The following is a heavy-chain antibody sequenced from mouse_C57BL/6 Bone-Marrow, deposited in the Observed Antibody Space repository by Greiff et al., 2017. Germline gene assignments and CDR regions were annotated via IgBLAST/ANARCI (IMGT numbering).Heavy chain of an antibody. CDR3: TAVVADAMDY. CDR2: IDPENGDT. D-gene: IGHD1-1*01. Sequence: VQLQQSGAELVRPGASVKLSCTASGFNIKDDYMHWVKQRPEQGLEWIGWIDPENGDTEYASKFQGKATITADKSSNTAYLQLSSLTSEDTAVYYCTAVVADAMDYWGQGTSVTVSA. V-gene: IGHV14-4*01. J-gene: IGHJ4*01. CDR1: GFNIKDDY.